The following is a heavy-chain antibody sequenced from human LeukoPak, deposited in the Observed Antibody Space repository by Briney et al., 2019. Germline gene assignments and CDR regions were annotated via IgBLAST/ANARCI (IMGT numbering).Heavy chain of an antibody. CDR1: GFTLTNYW. Sequence: GGSLRLSCAASGFTLTNYWMSWVRQAPGKGLEWVANIKEDGSEKYYVDSVKGRFTISRDNAKNSLYLQMNSLRAEDTAVYYCARDQGWGQGTLVTVSS. J-gene: IGHJ4*02. CDR3: ARDQG. CDR2: IKEDGSEK. V-gene: IGHV3-7*01.